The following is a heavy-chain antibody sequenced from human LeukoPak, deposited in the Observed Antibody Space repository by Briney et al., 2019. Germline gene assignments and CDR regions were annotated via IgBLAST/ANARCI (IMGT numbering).Heavy chain of an antibody. CDR1: GGSISSGGYY. CDR2: IYYSGST. V-gene: IGHV4-31*03. CDR3: AREGIAAAGTANWFDP. Sequence: SQTLSLTCTVSGGSISSGGYYWSWIRQHPGKGLEWIGYIYYSGSTYYNPSLKSRVTISVDTSKNQFSLKLSSVTAADTAVYYCAREGIAAAGTANWFDPWGQGTLVTVSS. J-gene: IGHJ5*02. D-gene: IGHD6-13*01.